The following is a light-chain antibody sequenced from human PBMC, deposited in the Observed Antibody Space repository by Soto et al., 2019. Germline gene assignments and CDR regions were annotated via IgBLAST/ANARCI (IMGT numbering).Light chain of an antibody. V-gene: IGLV2-14*01. J-gene: IGLJ1*01. CDR3: SSYTSSGTYV. Sequence: QSVLTQPASVSGSPGQSITISCAGTGSDVDAYNLVSWYQQHPGKAPKLLICEVSTRPSGVSNRFSGSKSGNTASLTISGLQAEDEADYYCSSYTSSGTYVFGTGTKVTVL. CDR2: EVS. CDR1: GSDVDAYNL.